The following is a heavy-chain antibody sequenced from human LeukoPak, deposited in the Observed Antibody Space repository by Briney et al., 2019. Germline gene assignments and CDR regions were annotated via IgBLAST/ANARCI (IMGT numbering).Heavy chain of an antibody. Sequence: GGSLRLSCAASGFTFSSYSMNWVRQAPGKGLEWVSSISSSSSYIYYADSVKGRFTISRDNAKNSLYLQMNSLRAEDTAVYYCARSGSGWYVDYWGQEPWSPSPQ. CDR2: ISSSSSYI. J-gene: IGHJ4*01. V-gene: IGHV3-21*01. CDR1: GFTFSSYS. CDR3: ARSGSGWYVDY. D-gene: IGHD6-19*01.